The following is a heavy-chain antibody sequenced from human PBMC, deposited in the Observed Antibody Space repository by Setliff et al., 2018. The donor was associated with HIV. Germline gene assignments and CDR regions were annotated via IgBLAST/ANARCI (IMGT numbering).Heavy chain of an antibody. Sequence: PGESLKISCKASGYTFTDYWIGWVRQMPGKGLEWMGIIHPGESDTRYSPSFQGQVTISADKSINTAYLQWSSLKASDTAVYFCARRDSGSYYGRLEYWGQGTLVTVSS. D-gene: IGHD1-26*01. CDR3: ARRDSGSYYGRLEY. V-gene: IGHV5-51*01. J-gene: IGHJ4*02. CDR2: IHPGESDT. CDR1: GYTFTDYW.